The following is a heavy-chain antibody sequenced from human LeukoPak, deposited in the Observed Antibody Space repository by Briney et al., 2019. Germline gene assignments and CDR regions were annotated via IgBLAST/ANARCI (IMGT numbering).Heavy chain of an antibody. CDR1: GFIFSNYW. D-gene: IGHD3-16*02. Sequence: GGSLRLSCAASGFIFSNYWMNWVRQAPGKGLVWVARIDSDGSTTNYADSVKGRFTISRDNAKNTLYLQMSSLRAEDTAVYYCARDGGLVTFGGVIDNWGQGTLVTVSS. CDR3: ARDGGLVTFGGVIDN. V-gene: IGHV3-74*01. CDR2: IDSDGSTT. J-gene: IGHJ4*02.